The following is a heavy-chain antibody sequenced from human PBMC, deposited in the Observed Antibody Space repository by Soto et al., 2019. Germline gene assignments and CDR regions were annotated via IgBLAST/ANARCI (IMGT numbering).Heavy chain of an antibody. CDR3: ARARITMVREVIKYNMDV. V-gene: IGHV4-59*01. J-gene: IGHJ6*02. CDR1: GGSMSTYY. CDR2: IYNSGST. D-gene: IGHD3-10*01. Sequence: SETLSLTCTVSGGSMSTYYWSWIRRPPGKGLEWIGYIYNSGSTHSNPSLQSRVTISVDTSKNQFSLKLSSVTAADTAIYYCARARITMVREVIKYNMDVGGQGTTGTVSS.